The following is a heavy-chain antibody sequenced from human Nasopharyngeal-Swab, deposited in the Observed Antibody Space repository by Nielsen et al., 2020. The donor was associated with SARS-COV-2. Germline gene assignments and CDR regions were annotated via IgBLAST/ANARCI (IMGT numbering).Heavy chain of an antibody. V-gene: IGHV3-74*01. D-gene: IGHD3-22*01. CDR2: INSDGSST. J-gene: IGHJ2*01. Sequence: GESLKISCAASGFTFSSYWMNWVRQAPGKGLVWVSRINSDGSSTSYADSVKGRFTISSDNAKNTLYLQMNSLRAEDTAVYYCARLVITTSWYFDLWGRGTLVTVSS. CDR1: GFTFSSYW. CDR3: ARLVITTSWYFDL.